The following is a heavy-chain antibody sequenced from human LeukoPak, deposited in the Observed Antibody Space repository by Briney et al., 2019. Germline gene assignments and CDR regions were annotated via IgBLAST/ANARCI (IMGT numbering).Heavy chain of an antibody. CDR3: AREFVLVGEVDVFEI. J-gene: IGHJ3*02. D-gene: IGHD1-26*01. Sequence: PGGSLRLSCAVSGFTVSNSYMSWVRQAPGKGLEWVSVIYSGGTTYYGDSVKGRFTISRDKSKNTLYLQMNSLRAEDTALYFCAREFVLVGEVDVFEIWGQGTMVTVSS. V-gene: IGHV3-53*01. CDR1: GFTVSNSY. CDR2: IYSGGTT.